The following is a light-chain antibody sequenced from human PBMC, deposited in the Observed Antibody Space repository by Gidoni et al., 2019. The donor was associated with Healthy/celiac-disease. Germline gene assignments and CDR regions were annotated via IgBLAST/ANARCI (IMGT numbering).Light chain of an antibody. CDR1: QSLLHSNGYNY. V-gene: IGKV2-28*01. CDR3: MQALQTPPWT. CDR2: LGS. J-gene: IGKJ1*01. Sequence: DIVMTQSLLSLPVTTGEPASISCRSSQSLLHSNGYNYLDWYLQKPGQSPQFLIYLGSNRASGVHDRCSGSGSGTDFTLKISRVEAEDVGVYCCMQALQTPPWTFXQXTKVEIK.